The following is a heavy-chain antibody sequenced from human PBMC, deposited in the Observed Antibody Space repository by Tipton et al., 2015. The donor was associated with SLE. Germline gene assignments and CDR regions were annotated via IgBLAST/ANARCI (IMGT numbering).Heavy chain of an antibody. CDR3: ARVQGTAGAFDI. CDR2: IYYSGST. CDR1: GGSISSYY. D-gene: IGHD1-1*01. Sequence: TLSLTCTVSGGSISSYYWSWIRQPPGKGLEWIGYIYYSGSTNYNPSLKSRVTISVDTSKNQFSLKLSSVTAADTAVYYCARVQGTAGAFDIWGQGTMVTVSS. J-gene: IGHJ3*02. V-gene: IGHV4-59*01.